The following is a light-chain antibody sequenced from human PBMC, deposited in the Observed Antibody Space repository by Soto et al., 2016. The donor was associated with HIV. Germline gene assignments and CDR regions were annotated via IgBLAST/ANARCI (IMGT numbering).Light chain of an antibody. CDR2: SSS. CDR1: QDIDSA. Sequence: RMTQSPPSITAPLGGNVTVTCRADQDIDSALGWYQQKRGAPPQLLIYSSSRLESGVPSRFSGSGSGTDFAFTISDLQPEDFATYYCQQGHSFPHTFGQGTK. V-gene: IGKV1-12*01. J-gene: IGKJ2*01. CDR3: QQGHSFPHT.